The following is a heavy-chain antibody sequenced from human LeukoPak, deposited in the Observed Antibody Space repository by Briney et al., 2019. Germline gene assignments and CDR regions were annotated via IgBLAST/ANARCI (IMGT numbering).Heavy chain of an antibody. J-gene: IGHJ5*02. V-gene: IGHV4-31*03. D-gene: IGHD6-25*01. CDR2: IYYSGST. CDR1: GGSIRSGDYY. Sequence: SQTLSLTCTVSGGSIRSGDYYWSWIRQHPGKGLEWIGYIYYSGSTYYNPSLKSRVSISVDTSKNHFSLKLSSVTAADTAVYYCARGQRLAPFPFDPWGQGTLVTVSS. CDR3: ARGQRLAPFPFDP.